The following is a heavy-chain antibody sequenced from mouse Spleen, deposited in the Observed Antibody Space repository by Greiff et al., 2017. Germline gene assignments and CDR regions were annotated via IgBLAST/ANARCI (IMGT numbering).Heavy chain of an antibody. Sequence: VQLQESGAELVKPGASVKISCKASGYAFSSYWMNWVKQRPGKGLEWIGQIYPGDGDTNYNGKFKGKATLTADKSSSTAYMQLSSLTSEDSAVYFCARRVGSSPFDYWGQGTTLTVSS. CDR1: GYAFSSYW. CDR2: IYPGDGDT. D-gene: IGHD1-1*01. V-gene: IGHV1-80*01. J-gene: IGHJ2*01. CDR3: ARRVGSSPFDY.